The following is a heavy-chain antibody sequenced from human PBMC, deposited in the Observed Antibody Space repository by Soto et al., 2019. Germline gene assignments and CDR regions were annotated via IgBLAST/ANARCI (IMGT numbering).Heavy chain of an antibody. D-gene: IGHD3-10*01. V-gene: IGHV4-59*01. CDR2: IYYSGST. J-gene: IGHJ6*03. CDR1: GGSISSYY. Sequence: SETLSLTCTVSGGSISSYYWSWIRQPPGKGLEWIGYIYYSGSTNYNPSLKSRVTISADTSKNQFSLKLSSVTAADTAVYYCARGELGYYYYMDVWGKGTTVTVSS. CDR3: ARGELGYYYYMDV.